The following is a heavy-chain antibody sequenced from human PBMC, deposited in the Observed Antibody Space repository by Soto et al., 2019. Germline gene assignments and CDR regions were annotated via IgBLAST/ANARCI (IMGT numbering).Heavy chain of an antibody. CDR2: LSGIGGST. D-gene: IGHD6-13*01. CDR3: ARGSSGYISSWYYFDY. V-gene: IGHV3-23*01. Sequence: EVQLLESGGGLVQPGGSLRLSCEASGFTFTDYALSWVRQAPGKGLEWVATLSGIGGSTYLADSVKGRLSISRDNSKNSVSLLMNSLRAEDTAVYFCARGSSGYISSWYYFDYWGRGTLVTVSS. J-gene: IGHJ4*02. CDR1: GFTFTDYA.